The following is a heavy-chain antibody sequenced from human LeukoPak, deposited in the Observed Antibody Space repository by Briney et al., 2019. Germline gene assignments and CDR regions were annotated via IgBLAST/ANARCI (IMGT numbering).Heavy chain of an antibody. CDR1: GYGFPNYW. Sequence: GESLKISCKGSGYGFPNYWIGWLRQMPGKGREWMGIIYPADSDARYSPSFQGQVTLSADKSISTAYLQWSSLKASDTAIYYCARSSGSGWSFFDYWGQGTLVTVSS. V-gene: IGHV5-51*01. J-gene: IGHJ4*02. CDR2: IYPADSDA. CDR3: ARSSGSGWSFFDY. D-gene: IGHD6-19*01.